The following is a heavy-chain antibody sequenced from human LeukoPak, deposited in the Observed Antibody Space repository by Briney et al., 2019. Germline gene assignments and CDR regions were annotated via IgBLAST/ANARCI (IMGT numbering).Heavy chain of an antibody. CDR2: IRAKANNYAT. CDR1: GFTFSASV. CDR3: TSAGDYGGDW. J-gene: IGHJ4*02. D-gene: IGHD4/OR15-4a*01. Sequence: GGSLKLSCAASGFTFSASVIHWVRQASGKGPEWAGRIRAKANNYATAYDESLKGRFTISRDDSKDMSYLQMNSLKSEDTAVYYCTSAGDYGGDWWGQGTLVTVSS. V-gene: IGHV3-73*01.